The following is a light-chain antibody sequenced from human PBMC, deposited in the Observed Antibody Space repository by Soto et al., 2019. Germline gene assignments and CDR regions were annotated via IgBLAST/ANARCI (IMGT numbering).Light chain of an antibody. V-gene: IGKV3-11*01. J-gene: IGKJ2*01. Sequence: EIVLTQSPATLSLSPGERATLSCRASQSVSSSLGWYQQIPGQAPRLLIYDASNRATGIPARFSGSGSGTDFTLTISILEPEDFAVYYCQHRSNWPRTFGQGTKLEIK. CDR1: QSVSSS. CDR3: QHRSNWPRT. CDR2: DAS.